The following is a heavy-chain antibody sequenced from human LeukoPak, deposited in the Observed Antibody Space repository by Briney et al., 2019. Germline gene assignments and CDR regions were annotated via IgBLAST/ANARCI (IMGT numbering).Heavy chain of an antibody. V-gene: IGHV3-23*01. CDR3: AKDRRYCSSTSCHGNFDY. CDR2: ISGSGGST. J-gene: IGHJ4*02. D-gene: IGHD2-2*01. Sequence: PGGSLRLSCAASGFTLSSYAMSWVRQAPGKGLEWVSAISGSGGSTYYADSVQGRFTISRDNSKNTLYLQMNSLRAEDTAVYYCAKDRRYCSSTSCHGNFDYWGQGTLVTVSS. CDR1: GFTLSSYA.